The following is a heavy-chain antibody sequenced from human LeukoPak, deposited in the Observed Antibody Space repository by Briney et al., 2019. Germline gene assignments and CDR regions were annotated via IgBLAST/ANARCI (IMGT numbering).Heavy chain of an antibody. J-gene: IGHJ4*02. V-gene: IGHV3-74*01. Sequence: PGGSLRLSCAASGFTFSTYWMHWVRQAPGKGLVWVARSNSDGSATIYADSVKGRFVISRDNSKNTLYPQMSSLRVEDTAMYYCAREWRGFGDYWGQGTLVTVSS. CDR1: GFTFSTYW. CDR2: SNSDGSAT. D-gene: IGHD3-16*01. CDR3: AREWRGFGDY.